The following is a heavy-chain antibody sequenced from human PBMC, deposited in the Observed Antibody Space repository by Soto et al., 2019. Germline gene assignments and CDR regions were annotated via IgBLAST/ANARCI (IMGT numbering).Heavy chain of an antibody. D-gene: IGHD6-6*01. CDR1: GGTFSSYA. CDR2: IIPIFGTA. J-gene: IGHJ6*03. Sequence: ASVNVSCKASGGTFSSYAISWVRQAPGQGLEWMGGIIPIFGTANYAQKFQGRVTITADESTSTAYMELSSLRSEDTAVYYCARGAHSSSYYYYYMDVWGKGTTVTVSS. CDR3: ARGAHSSSYYYYYMDV. V-gene: IGHV1-69*13.